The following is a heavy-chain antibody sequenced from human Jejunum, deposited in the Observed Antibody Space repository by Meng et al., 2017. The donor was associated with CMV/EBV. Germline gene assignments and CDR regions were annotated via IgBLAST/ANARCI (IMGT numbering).Heavy chain of an antibody. CDR2: IYWDDDK. J-gene: IGHJ4*02. Sequence: QITLKESGPTLVKPTQTLTLTCAFSGLSSISSGVGVGWIRQPPGKALEWLALIYWDDDKRYSPSLRSRLTITKDTSKNEVVLTMTNMDPVDTGTYYCAHFVGGYYPSRPDYWGQGTLVNGSS. CDR3: AHFVGGYYPSRPDY. D-gene: IGHD1-26*01. CDR1: GLSSISSGVG. V-gene: IGHV2-5*02.